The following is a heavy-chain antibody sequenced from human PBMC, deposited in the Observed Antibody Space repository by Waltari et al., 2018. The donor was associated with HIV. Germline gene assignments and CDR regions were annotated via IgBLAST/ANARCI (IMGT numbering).Heavy chain of an antibody. D-gene: IGHD1-7*01. CDR3: ARTYKRITLFEIIRELSWFDP. CDR2: INHIGTP. CDR1: GGSFDEYY. J-gene: IGHJ5*02. V-gene: IGHV4-34*01. Sequence: QVQLQQWGAGLLKPSETLSLTCAIYGGSFDEYYWAWIRKTPEKGLEWLGDINHIGTPAYHPSLKSRVTVSIDTSKTQFSLNLRSVTAADTAVYYCARTYKRITLFEIIRELSWFDPWGQGTLVTVSS.